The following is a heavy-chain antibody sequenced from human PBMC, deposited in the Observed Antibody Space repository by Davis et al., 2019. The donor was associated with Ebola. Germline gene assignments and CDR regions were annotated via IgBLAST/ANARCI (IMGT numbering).Heavy chain of an antibody. V-gene: IGHV3-23*01. CDR2: ISGSGGST. J-gene: IGHJ4*02. CDR3: AKHAPYGDYLFDY. CDR1: GFTFSSYA. D-gene: IGHD4-17*01. Sequence: GESLKISCAASGFTFSSYAMSWVRQAPGKGLEWVSAISGSGGSTYYADSVKGRFTISRDNSKNTLYLQMNSLRAEDTAVYYCAKHAPYGDYLFDYWGQGTLVTVSS.